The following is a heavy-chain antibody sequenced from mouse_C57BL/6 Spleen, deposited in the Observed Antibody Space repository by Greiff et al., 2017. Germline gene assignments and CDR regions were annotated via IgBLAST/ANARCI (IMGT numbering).Heavy chain of an antibody. CDR1: GYTFTSYW. CDR2: IDPSDSYT. V-gene: IGHV1-50*01. D-gene: IGHD2-3*01. CDR3: ARKRSIYFAMGY. J-gene: IGHJ4*01. Sequence: QVQLQQPGAELVKPGASVKLSCKASGYTFTSYWMQWVKQRPGQGLEWIGEIDPSDSYTNYNQKFKGKATLTVDTSSSTAYMQLSSLTSEDSAVYYCARKRSIYFAMGYGGQGTSGTVSS.